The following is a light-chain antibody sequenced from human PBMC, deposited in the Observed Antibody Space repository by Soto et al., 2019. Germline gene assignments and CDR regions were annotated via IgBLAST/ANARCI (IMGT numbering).Light chain of an antibody. CDR1: QSVSSSY. V-gene: IGKV3-15*01. J-gene: IGKJ1*01. CDR3: QQYKNGWT. Sequence: PGERVTLSCRASQSVSSSYLTWXQQXPGXXPXXLIYGASTRATGIPARFSGGGSGTEFTLTISSLQSEDFAIYYCQQYKNGWTFGQGNKVDIK. CDR2: GAS.